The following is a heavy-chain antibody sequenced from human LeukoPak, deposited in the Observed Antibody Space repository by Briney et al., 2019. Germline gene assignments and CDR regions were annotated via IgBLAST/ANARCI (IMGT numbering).Heavy chain of an antibody. D-gene: IGHD6-13*01. Sequence: SETLSLTCTVSGGSISSSSYYWSWIRQPPGKGLEWIGEINHSGSTNYNPSLKSRVTISVDTSKNQFSLKLSSVTAADTAVYYCARGLGRDSSNFDYWGQGTLVTVSS. V-gene: IGHV4-39*07. J-gene: IGHJ4*02. CDR1: GGSISSSSYY. CDR2: INHSGST. CDR3: ARGLGRDSSNFDY.